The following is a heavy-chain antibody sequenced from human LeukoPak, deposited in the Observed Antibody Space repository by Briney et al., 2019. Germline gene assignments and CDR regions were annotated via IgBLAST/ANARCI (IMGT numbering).Heavy chain of an antibody. CDR3: ARDHPSVAGTFYY. D-gene: IGHD6-19*01. V-gene: IGHV4-39*07. Sequence: SETLSLTCTVSGGSISSSSYYWGWIRQPPGKGLEWIGSIYYSGSTYYNPSLKSRVTISVDTSKNQFSLKLSSVTAADTAVYYCARDHPSVAGTFYYWGQGTLVTVSS. CDR2: IYYSGST. CDR1: GGSISSSSYY. J-gene: IGHJ4*02.